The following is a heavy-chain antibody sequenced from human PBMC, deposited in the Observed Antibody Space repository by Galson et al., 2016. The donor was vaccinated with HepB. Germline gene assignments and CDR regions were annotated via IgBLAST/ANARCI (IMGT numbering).Heavy chain of an antibody. J-gene: IGHJ6*03. CDR1: GGSISSYF. V-gene: IGHV4-59*01. Sequence: TLSLTCTVSGGSISSYFWSWIRQPPGKGLEWIGYVYYSGSTKKPSLKSRVTISVDTSKNQFSLNLSSVTTADTAVYYCARGHNSHYYYYMDVWGRGTTVTVSS. D-gene: IGHD2-21*01. CDR3: ARGHNSHYYYYMDV. CDR2: VYYSGST.